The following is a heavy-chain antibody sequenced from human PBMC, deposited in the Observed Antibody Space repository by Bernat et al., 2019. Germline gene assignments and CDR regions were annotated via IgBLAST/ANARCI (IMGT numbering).Heavy chain of an antibody. D-gene: IGHD6-19*01. CDR1: GFTFSSYG. CDR2: ISYDGSNK. J-gene: IGHJ4*02. V-gene: IGHV3-30*18. CDR3: AQSVAGILSDY. Sequence: QVHLVESGGGVVQPGRSLRLSCTASGFTFSSYGMHWVRQAPGKGLEWVAVISYDGSNKYYADSVKGRFTISRDNSKNTLYLQMNSLRAEDTAVYYCAQSVAGILSDYWGQGTLVTVSS.